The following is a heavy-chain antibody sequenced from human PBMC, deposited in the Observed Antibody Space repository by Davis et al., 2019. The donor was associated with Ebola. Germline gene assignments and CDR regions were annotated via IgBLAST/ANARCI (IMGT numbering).Heavy chain of an antibody. Sequence: LRLSCAISGDSVSSNSAAWNWIRQSPSRGLEWLGRTYYRSKWYNDYAVSVKSRITINPGTSKNQFSLQLNSVTPEDTAVYYCASQGLYGDYAFGYWGQGTLVIVSS. CDR3: ASQGLYGDYAFGY. CDR1: GDSVSSNSAA. J-gene: IGHJ4*02. D-gene: IGHD4-17*01. V-gene: IGHV6-1*01. CDR2: TYYRSKWYN.